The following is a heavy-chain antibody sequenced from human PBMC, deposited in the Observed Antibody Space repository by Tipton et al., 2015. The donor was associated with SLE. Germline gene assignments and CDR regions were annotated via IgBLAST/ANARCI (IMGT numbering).Heavy chain of an antibody. CDR2: ISGSGGST. Sequence: SLRLSCAASGFTFSSYAMSWVRQAPGKGLEWVSAISGSGGSTYYADSVKGRFTISRDNSKNTLYLQMNSLRAEDTAVYYCARGMTSYDAFDIWGQGTMVTVSS. J-gene: IGHJ3*02. CDR1: GFTFSSYA. CDR3: ARGMTSYDAFDI. D-gene: IGHD2-21*02. V-gene: IGHV3-23*01.